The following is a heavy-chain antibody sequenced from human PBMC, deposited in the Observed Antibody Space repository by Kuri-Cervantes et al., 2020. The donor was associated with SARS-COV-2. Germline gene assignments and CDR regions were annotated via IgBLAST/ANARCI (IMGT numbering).Heavy chain of an antibody. CDR3: AKGYIVPSV. CDR1: GFTFSGHW. Sequence: LSLTCAASGFTFSGHWIHWVRQAPGKGLVWVSRINPDGSYTNNADSVKGRFTLSRDNAKNMLFLQMNSLRAEDTAVYYCAKGYIVPSVWGQGTLVTVSS. CDR2: INPDGSYT. J-gene: IGHJ4*02. V-gene: IGHV3-74*01. D-gene: IGHD2-8*01.